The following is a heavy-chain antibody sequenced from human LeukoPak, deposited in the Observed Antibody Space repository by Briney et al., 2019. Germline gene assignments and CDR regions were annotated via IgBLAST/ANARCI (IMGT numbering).Heavy chain of an antibody. V-gene: IGHV5-51*01. D-gene: IGHD2-2*01. CDR2: INPGDSDT. Sequence: GESLKISCKGSGYSFTSYWIHWVRQMPGKGLEWMGIINPGDSDTRYSPSFQGQVTISADKSISTAYLQWSSLKASDTAMYYCARHPDCTRTSCYVDYYGMDVWGQGTTVTVSS. J-gene: IGHJ6*02. CDR3: ARHPDCTRTSCYVDYYGMDV. CDR1: GYSFTSYW.